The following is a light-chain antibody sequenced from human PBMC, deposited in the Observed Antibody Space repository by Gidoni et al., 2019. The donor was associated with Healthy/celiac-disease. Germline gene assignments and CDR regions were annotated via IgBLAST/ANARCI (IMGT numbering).Light chain of an antibody. CDR2: DAS. CDR1: QDISNY. J-gene: IGKJ4*01. V-gene: IGKV1-33*01. Sequence: DIQMTQSPYSLSASVGDRVTITCQASQDISNYLIWYQQKPRKATKLLIYDASNLETGVPSRFSGSGSGTDFTFTISSLQPEDIATYYCQQYDNLPLTFGGGTKVEIK. CDR3: QQYDNLPLT.